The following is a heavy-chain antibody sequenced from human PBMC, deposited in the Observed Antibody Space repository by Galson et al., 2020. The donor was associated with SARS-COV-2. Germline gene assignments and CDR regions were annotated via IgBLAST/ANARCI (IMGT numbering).Heavy chain of an antibody. CDR1: GGSIRNYY. J-gene: IGHJ2*01. Sequence: SETLSLTCTVSGGSIRNYYWSWIRQPPGKGLESIGYIYYTGTTDYNPSLKSRVTISLDMSKNQFSLRLSSVTAADTAIYYCARYTPFVIPGNQYWYLDLWGRGTQVTVSS. CDR2: IYYTGTT. CDR3: ARYTPFVIPGNQYWYLDL. D-gene: IGHD2-2*01. V-gene: IGHV4-59*08.